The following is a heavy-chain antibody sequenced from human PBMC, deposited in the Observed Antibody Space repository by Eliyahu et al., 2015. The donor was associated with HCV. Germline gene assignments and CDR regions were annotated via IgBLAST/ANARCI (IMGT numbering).Heavy chain of an antibody. CDR2: IQTPVRT. CDR1: GGSISSGSYY. D-gene: IGHD4-11*01. CDR3: ARAVAVTTHGPFDY. Sequence: QVQLQESGPGLVKPSQTLSLTCTVSGGSISSGSYYWSWIRQPAGKGPGVVWAIQTPVRTTNQPSLKSRVTISVDTSKNQFSLRLSSVTAADTAVYYCARAVAVTTHGPFDYWGQGTLVTVSS. J-gene: IGHJ4*02. V-gene: IGHV4-61*02.